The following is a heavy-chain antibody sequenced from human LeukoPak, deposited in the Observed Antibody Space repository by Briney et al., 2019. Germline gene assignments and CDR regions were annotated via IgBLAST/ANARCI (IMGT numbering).Heavy chain of an antibody. V-gene: IGHV3-23*01. CDR2: ISGSGGNT. CDR3: AKGSHSTGWFYLDY. CDR1: GFTFSSFA. D-gene: IGHD2/OR15-2a*01. J-gene: IGHJ4*02. Sequence: PGGSLRLSCAASGFTFSSFAMTWVRQAPGKGLEWVSGISGSGGNTYYADSVKGRCTISRDNSKNTLYLQMNSLRAEDTAVYYCAKGSHSTGWFYLDYWGQGTLVTVSS.